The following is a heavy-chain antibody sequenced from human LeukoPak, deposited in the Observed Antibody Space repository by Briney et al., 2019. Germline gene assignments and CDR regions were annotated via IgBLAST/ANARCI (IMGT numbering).Heavy chain of an antibody. D-gene: IGHD1-26*01. J-gene: IGHJ6*01. Sequence: TGGSLTLSCAASGFTFSTYAASWVRQAPGKGLEWVSGISGTGDNTLYADSVKGRFTISRDNSKNTLYLEMNSLRAEDTAIYYCAKMKGHPLPKYYMDVWGQGTTVTVSS. CDR1: GFTFSTYA. V-gene: IGHV3-23*01. CDR2: ISGTGDNT. CDR3: AKMKGHPLPKYYMDV.